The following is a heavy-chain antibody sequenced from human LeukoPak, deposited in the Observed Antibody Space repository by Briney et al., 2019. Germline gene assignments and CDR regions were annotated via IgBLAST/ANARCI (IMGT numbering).Heavy chain of an antibody. V-gene: IGHV4-34*01. CDR2: INHSGST. CDR1: GGSFSGYY. CDR3: AISSSGYYYDAFDI. J-gene: IGHJ3*02. D-gene: IGHD3-22*01. Sequence: SETLSLTCAVYGGSFSGYYWSWIRQPPGKGLEWIGEINHSGSTNYNPSLKSRVTISVDTSKNQFSLKLSSVTAADTAVYYCAISSSGYYYDAFDILGQGTMVTVSS.